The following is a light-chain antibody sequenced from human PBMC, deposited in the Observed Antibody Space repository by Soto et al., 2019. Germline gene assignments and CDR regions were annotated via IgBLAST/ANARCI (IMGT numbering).Light chain of an antibody. V-gene: IGKV1-5*01. J-gene: IGKJ4*01. CDR2: DAS. CDR1: QSISSW. CDR3: QEYNSHS. Sequence: DIQMTQSPSTLSGSVGDRVTITWRASQSISSWLAWYQQKPGKAPKLLIYDASSLESGVPSRFSGSGSGTEFTLTITSLQSDDFATYYCQEYNSHSFGGGTKVDIK.